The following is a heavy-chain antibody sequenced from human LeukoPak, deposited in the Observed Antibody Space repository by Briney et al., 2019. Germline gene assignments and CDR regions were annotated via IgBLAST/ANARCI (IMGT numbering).Heavy chain of an antibody. Sequence: GGSLRLSCAASGFTFSSYWMSWVRQAPGKGLEWVSYISSSGSDIYYADSVKGRFTISRDNAKSSLYLHMNSLRAEDTAVYYCARDYGGSSPFDYWGQGTLVTVSS. J-gene: IGHJ4*02. D-gene: IGHD4-23*01. CDR3: ARDYGGSSPFDY. V-gene: IGHV3-21*05. CDR2: ISSSGSDI. CDR1: GFTFSSYW.